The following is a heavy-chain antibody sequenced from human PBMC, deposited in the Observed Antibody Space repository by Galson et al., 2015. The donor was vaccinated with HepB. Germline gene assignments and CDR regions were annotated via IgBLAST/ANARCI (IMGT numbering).Heavy chain of an antibody. Sequence: SLRLSCAVSGFTLKTHSVHWVRQVPGKGLEWVAVISYDGNMKYYADSVKGRFTISRDTSKNTLFLQMNSLSAEDSALYYCARDRGVDKAAAATFDYLGQGTLVTVSS. CDR2: ISYDGNMK. CDR1: GFTLKTHS. J-gene: IGHJ4*02. D-gene: IGHD6-13*01. V-gene: IGHV3-30-3*01. CDR3: ARDRGVDKAAAATFDY.